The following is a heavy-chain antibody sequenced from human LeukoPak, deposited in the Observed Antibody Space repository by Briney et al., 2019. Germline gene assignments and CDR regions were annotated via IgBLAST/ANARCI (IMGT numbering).Heavy chain of an antibody. CDR3: ASVALATSNFNY. D-gene: IGHD5-24*01. V-gene: IGHV4-34*01. CDR1: GGSFSDYY. Sequence: SETLSLTCTVYGGSFSDYYWSWIRQPPGKGLEWIGEINHSGITNHNPSLKSRVTISVDTSKNEISLKVTSVSAADTAVYYCASVALATSNFNYWGLGILVTVSS. J-gene: IGHJ4*02. CDR2: INHSGIT.